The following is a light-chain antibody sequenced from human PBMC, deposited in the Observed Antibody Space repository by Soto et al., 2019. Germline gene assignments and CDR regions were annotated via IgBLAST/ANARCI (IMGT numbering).Light chain of an antibody. J-gene: IGKJ1*01. CDR3: QQYNNWPRA. CDR2: GSS. Sequence: MPHSAATLSETLGERVTLSCRASQTISSNLAWYQQKPGQAPRLLIYGSSIRATGISARFSGSGSGTEFTLTISSLQSEDLAVYYCQQYNNWPRAFGQGTKV. CDR1: QTISSN. V-gene: IGKV3-15*01.